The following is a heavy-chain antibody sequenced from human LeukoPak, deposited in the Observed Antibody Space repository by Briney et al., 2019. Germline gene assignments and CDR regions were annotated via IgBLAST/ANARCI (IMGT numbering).Heavy chain of an antibody. CDR1: GFTFSSYS. V-gene: IGHV3-23*01. CDR3: AKSDPPF. Sequence: GGSLTLSCAASGFTFSSYSMSWVRQAPGKGLEWVSAISGSGGSTYYADSVEGRFTISRDNFKNAQYLQMNSLRAEDTAVYYCAKSDPPFWGQGTLVTVSS. J-gene: IGHJ4*02. CDR2: ISGSGGST.